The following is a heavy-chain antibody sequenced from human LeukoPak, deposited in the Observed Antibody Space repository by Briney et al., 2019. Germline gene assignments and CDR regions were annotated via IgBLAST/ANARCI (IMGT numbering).Heavy chain of an antibody. CDR3: ARQTGSGLFILP. D-gene: IGHD3/OR15-3a*01. V-gene: IGHV4-39*01. CDR1: GVSISSSNSY. CDR2: IYYSGNT. J-gene: IGHJ4*02. Sequence: SETLSLTCTVSGVSISSSNSYWGWVRQPPGKGLEWIGSIYYSGNTYYNASLKSQVSISIDTSKNQFSLKLTSVTAADTAVYYCARQTGSGLFILPGGQGTLVTVSS.